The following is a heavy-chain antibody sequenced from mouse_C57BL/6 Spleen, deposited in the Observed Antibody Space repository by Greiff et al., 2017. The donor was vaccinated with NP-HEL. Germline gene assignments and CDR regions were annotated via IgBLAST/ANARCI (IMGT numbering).Heavy chain of an antibody. J-gene: IGHJ4*01. CDR3: ARSYYEEEDAMDY. V-gene: IGHV1-7*01. D-gene: IGHD2-10*01. Sequence: QVQLKQSGAELAKPGASVKLSCKASGYTFTSYWMHWVKQRPGQGLEWIGYINPSSGYTKYNQKFKDKATLTADKSSSTAYMQLSSLTYEDSTVYYCARSYYEEEDAMDYWGQGTSVTVSS. CDR2: INPSSGYT. CDR1: GYTFTSYW.